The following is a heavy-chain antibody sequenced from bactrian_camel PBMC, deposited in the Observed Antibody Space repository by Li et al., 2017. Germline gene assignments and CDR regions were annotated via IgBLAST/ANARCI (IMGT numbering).Heavy chain of an antibody. CDR3: AAVKTYGSGCLPRLGRSGQNSY. V-gene: IGHV3S26*01. J-gene: IGHJ4*01. CDR1: GYTYSSYC. D-gene: IGHD6*01. CDR2: IDSDGST. Sequence: HVQLVESGGGSVQAGGSLRLSCAASGYTYSSYCMGWFRQAPGKEREGVAAIDSDGSTSYADSVKGRFTISRDNSKNTLYLQLDSLEPEDTAMYYCAAVKTYGSGCLPRLGRSGQNSYWGQGTQVTVS.